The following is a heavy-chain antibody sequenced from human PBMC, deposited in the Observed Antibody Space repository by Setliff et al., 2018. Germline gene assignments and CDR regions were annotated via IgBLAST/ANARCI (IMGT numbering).Heavy chain of an antibody. D-gene: IGHD2-15*01. J-gene: IGHJ4*02. CDR3: ARRHCSGGSCYSLNYFDY. Sequence: SETLSLTCTVSGGSISSSSYYWGWIRQPPGKGLEWIGEIYHSGSTNYNPSLKSRVTISVDTSKNQFSLKLSSVTAADTAVYYCARRHCSGGSCYSLNYFDYWGQGTLVTVSS. CDR1: GGSISSSSYY. CDR2: IYHSGST. V-gene: IGHV4-39*07.